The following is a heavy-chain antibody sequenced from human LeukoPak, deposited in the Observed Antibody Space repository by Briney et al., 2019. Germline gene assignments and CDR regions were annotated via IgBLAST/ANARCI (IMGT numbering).Heavy chain of an antibody. J-gene: IGHJ4*02. CDR2: INHSGST. CDR3: ARGPYYDSSGYYRDY. D-gene: IGHD3-22*01. CDR1: GGSFSGYY. V-gene: IGHV4-34*01. Sequence: SETLSLTCAVYGGSFSGYYWSWIRQPPGKGLEWIGEINHSGSTNYNPSLKSRVTISVDTSKNQFSLKLSSVTAADTAAYYCARGPYYDSSGYYRDYWGQGTLVTVSS.